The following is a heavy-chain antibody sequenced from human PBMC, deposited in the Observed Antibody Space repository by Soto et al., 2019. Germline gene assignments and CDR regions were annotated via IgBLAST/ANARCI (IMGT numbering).Heavy chain of an antibody. D-gene: IGHD3-10*01. J-gene: IGHJ3*02. V-gene: IGHV3-21*01. CDR3: VSLRVRDAFDI. CDR1: GFTFSSYS. Sequence: GGSLRLSCAASGFTFSSYSMTWVRQAPGKGQEWVSSIRSSSSYIYYADSVKIRFTISRDNANNSLYLQMNSLRAVDMAVYFCVSLRVRDAFDISCQATIVTVSS. CDR2: IRSSSSYI.